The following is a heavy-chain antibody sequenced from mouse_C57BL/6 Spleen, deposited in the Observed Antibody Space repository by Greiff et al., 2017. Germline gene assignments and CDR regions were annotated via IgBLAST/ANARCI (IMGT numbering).Heavy chain of an antibody. CDR3: DHYDYDVDYFDY. V-gene: IGHV1-64*01. D-gene: IGHD2-4*01. CDR2: IHPNSGST. J-gene: IGHJ2*01. CDR1: GYTFTSYW. Sequence: QVQLQQPGAELVKPGASVKLSCKASGYTFTSYWMHWVKQRPGQGLEWIGMIHPNSGSTNYNEKFKSKATLTVDQSSRTAYMQLSSLTSEDSAVYYCDHYDYDVDYFDYWGQGTTLTVSS.